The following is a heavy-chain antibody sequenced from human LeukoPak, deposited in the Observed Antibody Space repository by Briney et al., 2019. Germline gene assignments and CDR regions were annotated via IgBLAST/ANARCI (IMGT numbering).Heavy chain of an antibody. CDR2: IYYSGST. Sequence: PSETLSLTCTVSGGSISSYYWSWIRQPPGEGLEWIGYIYYSGSTNYNPSLKSRVTISVDTSKKQLSLKLISVTAADTAVYYCARVVSGTSNAFDIWGQGTMVTVSS. V-gene: IGHV4-59*01. J-gene: IGHJ3*02. CDR1: GGSISSYY. CDR3: ARVVSGTSNAFDI.